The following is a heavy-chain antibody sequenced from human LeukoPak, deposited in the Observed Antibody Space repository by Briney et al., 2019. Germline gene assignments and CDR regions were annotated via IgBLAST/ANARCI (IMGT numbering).Heavy chain of an antibody. CDR2: IGIRGDT. CDR3: ARGGIQVSGIDEFDY. V-gene: IGHV3-13*01. Sequence: GGSLRLSCAASGFTFIDYDMHWVRQVIGKGLEWVSAIGIRGDTHYSGSVKGRFTISRENAESSLYLQMNSLRAEDTAVYYCARGGIQVSGIDEFDYWGQGTLVTVSS. D-gene: IGHD6-19*01. J-gene: IGHJ4*02. CDR1: GFTFIDYD.